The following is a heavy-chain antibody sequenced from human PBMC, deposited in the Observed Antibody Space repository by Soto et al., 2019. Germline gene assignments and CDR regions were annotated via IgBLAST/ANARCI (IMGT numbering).Heavy chain of an antibody. Sequence: GASVKVSCKASGYTFTSYAMHWVRQAPGQRLEWMGWINAGNGNTKYSQKFQGRVTITRDTSASTAYMELSSLRSEDTAVYYCARVKCSSTSCYDYYYYGMDVWGQGTTVTVSS. CDR2: INAGNGNT. D-gene: IGHD2-2*01. V-gene: IGHV1-3*01. J-gene: IGHJ6*02. CDR3: ARVKCSSTSCYDYYYYGMDV. CDR1: GYTFTSYA.